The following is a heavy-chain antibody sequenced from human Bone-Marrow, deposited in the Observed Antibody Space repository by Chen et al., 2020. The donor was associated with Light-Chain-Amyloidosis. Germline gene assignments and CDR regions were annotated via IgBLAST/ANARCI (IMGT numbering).Heavy chain of an antibody. V-gene: IGHV4-59*12. Sequence: QVQLRESGPGLLQASETLSLTCTVSGGSIRSYFWSWIRQSPGKGLEWIGYIYYDGSTHYNPSLKSRVTISLDTSKNQVSLKLSSVTAADTAVYYCAREIRLATPAAVTPDYWGQGTLVTVSS. J-gene: IGHJ4*02. CDR2: IYYDGST. CDR1: GGSIRSYF. CDR3: AREIRLATPAAVTPDY. D-gene: IGHD6-13*01.